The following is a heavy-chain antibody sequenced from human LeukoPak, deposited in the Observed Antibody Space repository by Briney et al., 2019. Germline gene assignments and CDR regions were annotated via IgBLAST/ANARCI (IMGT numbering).Heavy chain of an antibody. J-gene: IGHJ4*02. Sequence: SETLSLTCAVYGGSFSGYYWSWIRQPPGKGLEWIGEINHSGSTNYNPSLKSRVTISVDTSKNQFSLKLSSVTAADTAVYYCARGGGQVVVTADPFDYWGQGTLVTVSS. CDR2: INHSGST. CDR1: GGSFSGYY. V-gene: IGHV4-34*01. D-gene: IGHD2-21*02. CDR3: ARGGGQVVVTADPFDY.